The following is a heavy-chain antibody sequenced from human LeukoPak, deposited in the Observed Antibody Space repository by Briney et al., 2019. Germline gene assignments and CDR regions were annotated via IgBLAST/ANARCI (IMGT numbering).Heavy chain of an antibody. CDR1: GYSFADYY. D-gene: IGHD4/OR15-4a*01. CDR3: AREKGFGAKWHKAFDM. CDR2: ITPKNDGT. J-gene: IGHJ3*02. Sequence: ASVKVSCKASGYSFADYYTHWVRQVPGHRVEGMRCITPKNDGTVYAPKFQGRVTMTRDTSLNTGYMELSSLGSDDTAVYYWAREKGFGAKWHKAFDMWGQGTMVTVSS. V-gene: IGHV1-2*02.